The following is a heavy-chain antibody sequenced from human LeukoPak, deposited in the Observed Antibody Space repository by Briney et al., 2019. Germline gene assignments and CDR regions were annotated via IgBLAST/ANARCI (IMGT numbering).Heavy chain of an antibody. J-gene: IGHJ6*02. V-gene: IGHV4-59*01. D-gene: IGHD3-22*01. Sequence: SETLSLTCTVSGGSISYYYWSWIRQPPGKGLEGIGYIYYSGSTNYNPSLKSRVTISVDTSKNQFSLKLTSVTAADTAVYYCARVDYYYDSSGFSYVMDVWGQGTTVTVSS. CDR3: ARVDYYYDSSGFSYVMDV. CDR1: GGSISYYY. CDR2: IYYSGST.